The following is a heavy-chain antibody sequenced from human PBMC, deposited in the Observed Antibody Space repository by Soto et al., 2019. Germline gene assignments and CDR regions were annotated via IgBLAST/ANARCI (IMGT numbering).Heavy chain of an antibody. V-gene: IGHV3-30*18. D-gene: IGHD3-10*01. J-gene: IGHJ3*02. CDR2: ISYDGSNK. CDR3: AKDKFMVRGVIDAFDI. Sequence: PGGSLRLSCAASGFTFSSYGMHWVRQAPGKGLEWVAVISYDGSNKYYADSVKGRFTISRDNSKNTLYLQMNSLRAEDTAVYYCAKDKFMVRGVIDAFDIWGQGTMVTV. CDR1: GFTFSSYG.